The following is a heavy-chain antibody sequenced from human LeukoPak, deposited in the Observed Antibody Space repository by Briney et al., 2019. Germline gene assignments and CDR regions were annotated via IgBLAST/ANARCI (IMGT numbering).Heavy chain of an antibody. D-gene: IGHD3-9*01. Sequence: PGGSLRLSCEASGFTFDDYGMSWVRQAPGKGLEWVANIKQDGSEKYYVDSVKGRFTISRDNAKNSLYLQMNSLRAEDTALYYCARGVRATIYDAFDIWGQGTMVTVSS. CDR2: IKQDGSEK. CDR1: GFTFDDYG. CDR3: ARGVRATIYDAFDI. J-gene: IGHJ3*02. V-gene: IGHV3-7*03.